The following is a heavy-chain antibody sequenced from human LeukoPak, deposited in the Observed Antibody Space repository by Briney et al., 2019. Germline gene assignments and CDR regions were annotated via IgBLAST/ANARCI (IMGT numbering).Heavy chain of an antibody. CDR3: ARWNYDSGSWVLDY. CDR2: IKQDGGEK. CDR1: GFTFSNHQ. V-gene: IGHV3-7*05. Sequence: PGGSLRLSCAGSGFTFSNHQMNWVRRAPGKGLEWVAKIKQDGGEKPYVDSVKGRFTISRDNAKNSLYLQMNSLRVEDTAMYYCARWNYDSGSWVLDYWGQGTLVTVSS. J-gene: IGHJ4*02. D-gene: IGHD3-10*01.